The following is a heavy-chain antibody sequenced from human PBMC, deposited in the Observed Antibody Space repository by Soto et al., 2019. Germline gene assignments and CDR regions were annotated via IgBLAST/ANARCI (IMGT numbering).Heavy chain of an antibody. CDR3: AGVASGSTWYYFDY. V-gene: IGHV1-69*06. D-gene: IGHD6-13*01. Sequence: QVQLVQSGAEVKKPGSSVRVSCEVSGDTFTKYAISWLRQAPGQGLEWMGGIVPVFGRVSYAQRFQDRVIISADKSTATSYMELRSLTAADTAVYYCAGVASGSTWYYFDYWGQGTLVTVSS. CDR2: IVPVFGRV. J-gene: IGHJ4*02. CDR1: GDTFTKYA.